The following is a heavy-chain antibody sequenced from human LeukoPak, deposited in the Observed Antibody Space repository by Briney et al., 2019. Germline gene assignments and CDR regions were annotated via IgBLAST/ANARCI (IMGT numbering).Heavy chain of an antibody. CDR2: TIPIVGTT. J-gene: IGHJ4*02. V-gene: IGHV1-69*01. CDR1: GGTFSSYA. D-gene: IGHD3-22*01. Sequence: SVKVSCKASGGTFSSYAISWVRQAPGQGLEWMGGTIPIVGTTNYAQMFQGRVTITADESTSTAYMELSSLRSEDTAVYYCARGGYYYDSSGYSHLPDYWGQGTLVTVSA. CDR3: ARGGYYYDSSGYSHLPDY.